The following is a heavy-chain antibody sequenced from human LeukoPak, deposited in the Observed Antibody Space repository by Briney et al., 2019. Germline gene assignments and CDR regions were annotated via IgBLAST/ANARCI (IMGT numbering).Heavy chain of an antibody. J-gene: IGHJ4*02. Sequence: GASVTVSCKASGYTFTDYDINWVRQATGQGLEWMGWMNPDSGNTGYAQKFQGRVTLTMNTSISTAYMELSSLRSEDTAVYYCARGRTRKVAGLEGYWGQGTLVTVSS. CDR1: GYTFTDYD. V-gene: IGHV1-8*01. CDR2: MNPDSGNT. D-gene: IGHD6-19*01. CDR3: ARGRTRKVAGLEGY.